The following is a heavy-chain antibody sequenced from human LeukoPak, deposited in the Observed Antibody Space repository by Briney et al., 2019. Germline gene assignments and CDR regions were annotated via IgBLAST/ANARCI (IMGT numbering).Heavy chain of an antibody. CDR2: IHYKGST. V-gene: IGHV4-59*08. Sequence: SETLSLTCTTSGDSINGHYWSWIRQPPGKRLEWIGDIHYKGSTNYNLSLKSRVTISVDTSKSHLSLNLTSVLAADTAIYYCARRDTGWNYCDYWGQGILVTVSS. J-gene: IGHJ4*02. CDR3: ARRDTGWNYCDY. CDR1: GDSINGHY. D-gene: IGHD6-19*01.